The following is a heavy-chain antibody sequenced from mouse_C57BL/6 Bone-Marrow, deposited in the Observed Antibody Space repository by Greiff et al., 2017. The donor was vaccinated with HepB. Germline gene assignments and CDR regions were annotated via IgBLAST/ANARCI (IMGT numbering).Heavy chain of an antibody. D-gene: IGHD1-1*01. CDR2: INPSNGGT. J-gene: IGHJ2*01. CDR1: GYTFTSYW. Sequence: ESGTELVKPGASVKLSCKASGYTFTSYWMHWVKQRPGQGLEWIGNINPSNGGTNYNEKFKSKATLTVDKSSSTAYMQLSSLTSEDSAVYYCANGGSSLYYFDYGGQGNTLTVSS. V-gene: IGHV1-53*01. CDR3: ANGGSSLYYFDY.